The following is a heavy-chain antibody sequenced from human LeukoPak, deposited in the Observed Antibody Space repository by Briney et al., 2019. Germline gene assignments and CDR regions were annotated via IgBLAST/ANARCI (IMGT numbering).Heavy chain of an antibody. V-gene: IGHV3-23*01. CDR1: GFTFSSYA. CDR3: ARERGELSTINWFDP. D-gene: IGHD3-16*02. J-gene: IGHJ5*02. Sequence: PGGSLRLSCAASGFTFSSYAMSWVRQAPGKGLEWVSAISGSGGSTYYADSVKGRFTISRDNAKNSLYLQMNSLRAEDTAVYYCARERGELSTINWFDPWGQGTLVTVSS. CDR2: ISGSGGST.